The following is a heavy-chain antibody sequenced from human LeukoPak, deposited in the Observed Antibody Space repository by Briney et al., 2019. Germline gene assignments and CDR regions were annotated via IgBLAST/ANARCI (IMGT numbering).Heavy chain of an antibody. CDR3: ARVDYYDSSAYGAFDI. J-gene: IGHJ3*02. CDR1: GGSISSGGYY. Sequence: PSQTLSLTCTVSGGSISSGGYYWSWIRPHPGKGLEWIGYIYYSGSTYYNPSLKSRVTISVDTSKNQFSLKLSSVTAADTAVYYCARVDYYDSSAYGAFDIWGQGTMVTVSS. V-gene: IGHV4-31*03. D-gene: IGHD3-22*01. CDR2: IYYSGST.